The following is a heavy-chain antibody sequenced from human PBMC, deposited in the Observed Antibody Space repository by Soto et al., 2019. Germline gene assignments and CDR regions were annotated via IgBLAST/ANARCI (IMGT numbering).Heavy chain of an antibody. J-gene: IGHJ4*02. CDR3: AKDGCGGDCYYY. V-gene: IGHV3-23*01. CDR2: ISGSGGST. Sequence: GESLKISCAASGFTFSSYAMSWVRQAPGKGLEWVSAISGSGGSTYYADSVKGRFTISRDNSKNTLYLQMNSLRAEDTAVYYCAKDGCGGDCYYYWGQGTLVTVSS. D-gene: IGHD2-21*02. CDR1: GFTFSSYA.